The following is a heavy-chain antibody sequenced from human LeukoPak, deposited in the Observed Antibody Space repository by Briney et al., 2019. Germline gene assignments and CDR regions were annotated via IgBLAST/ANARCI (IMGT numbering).Heavy chain of an antibody. CDR2: SIPIFGTS. CDR3: ARERDDYARLFDY. D-gene: IGHD3-16*01. Sequence: SVKVSFKASGGTFSSYGISWVRQAPAQGLEGMGGSIPIFGTSNYQQKFQSRVTITADESTSTAYMALSSVRSEDTAVYYCARERDDYARLFDYWGQGTLVIVSS. J-gene: IGHJ4*02. V-gene: IGHV1-69*13. CDR1: GGTFSSYG.